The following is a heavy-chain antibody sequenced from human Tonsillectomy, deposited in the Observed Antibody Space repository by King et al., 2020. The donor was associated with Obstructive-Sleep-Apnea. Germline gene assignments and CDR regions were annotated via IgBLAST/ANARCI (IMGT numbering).Heavy chain of an antibody. CDR1: GYTFPTYW. V-gene: IGHV5-51*01. J-gene: IGHJ5*02. CDR2: IYPDDSDT. Sequence: QLVQSGAEVRKPGESLKISCKASGYTFPTYWIGWVRQMPGKGLEWVGIIYPDDSDTRYSPSFQGQVTISVDKSIPTAYLQWSTLKTSDTAIYFCARRGGIAPAARYTWFDPWGQGTLVTVSS. D-gene: IGHD6-13*01. CDR3: ARRGGIAPAARYTWFDP.